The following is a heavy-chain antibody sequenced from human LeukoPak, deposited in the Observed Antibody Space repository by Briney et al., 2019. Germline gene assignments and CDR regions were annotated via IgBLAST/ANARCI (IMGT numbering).Heavy chain of an antibody. V-gene: IGHV1-24*01. D-gene: IGHD2-15*01. CDR1: GYTLTELS. CDR3: ATGRDIVVVVADYAFDI. Sequence: ASVKVSCKVSGYTLTELSMHWVRQAPGKGLEWMGGFDPEDGETIYAQKFQGRVTMTEDTSTDIAYMELSSLRSEDTAVYYCATGRDIVVVVADYAFDIWGQGTMVTVSS. J-gene: IGHJ3*02. CDR2: FDPEDGET.